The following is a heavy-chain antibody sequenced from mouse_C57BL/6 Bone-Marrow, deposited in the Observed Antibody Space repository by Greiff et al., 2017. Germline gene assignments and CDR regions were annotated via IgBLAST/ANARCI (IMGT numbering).Heavy chain of an antibody. CDR2: IHPNSGST. CDR3: SRSVLNYGYDVWYFDV. Sequence: QVQLQQSGAELVKPGASVKLSCKASGYTFTSYWMHWVKQRPGQGLEWIGMIHPNSGSTNYNEKFKSKATLTVDKSSSTTYMQLSILTSADSAVYYFSRSVLNYGYDVWYFDVWGTGTTVTVSS. CDR1: GYTFTSYW. V-gene: IGHV1-64*01. D-gene: IGHD2-2*01. J-gene: IGHJ1*03.